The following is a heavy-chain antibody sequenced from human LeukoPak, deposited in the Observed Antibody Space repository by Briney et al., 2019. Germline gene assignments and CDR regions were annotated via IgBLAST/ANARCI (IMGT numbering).Heavy chain of an antibody. CDR1: GFTFSSYS. J-gene: IGHJ4*02. CDR3: AKDLADIVATVTGYFDY. Sequence: TGGSLRLSCAASGFTFSSYSMNWVRQAPGKGLEWVSSISSSSSYIYYPDSVKGRFTMSRDNAKNSLYLQMNSLRAEDTAVYYCAKDLADIVATVTGYFDYWGQGTLVTVSS. V-gene: IGHV3-21*01. CDR2: ISSSSSYI. D-gene: IGHD5-12*01.